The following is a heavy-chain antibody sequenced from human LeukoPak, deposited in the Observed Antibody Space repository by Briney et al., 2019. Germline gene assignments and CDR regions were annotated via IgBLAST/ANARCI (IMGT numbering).Heavy chain of an antibody. CDR2: IDSGDST. J-gene: IGHJ3*02. D-gene: IGHD2-8*01. CDR3: ARSGGMYVRFAFDI. Sequence: GGSLRLSCAASGFTVSNIYMSWVRQAPGKGLEWVSVIDSGDSTHYADSVKGRFTISRDNSKNTLYLQMKTLRAEDTAVYYCARSGGMYVRFAFDIWGQGTMVTVSS. V-gene: IGHV3-53*01. CDR1: GFTVSNIY.